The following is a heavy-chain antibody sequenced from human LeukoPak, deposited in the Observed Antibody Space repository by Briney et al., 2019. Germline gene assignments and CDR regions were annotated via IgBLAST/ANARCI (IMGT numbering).Heavy chain of an antibody. J-gene: IGHJ4*02. CDR1: GFSLSTYG. V-gene: IGHV3-23*01. Sequence: GASLRLSCAASGFSLSTYGVSWARQPPGKGLEWVSGITGTGGSTYYADSVKGRFTVSRDASKNTLYLQMNSLRAEDTAIYYCAKDHGTAVAGFYYWGQGTLVTVSS. CDR2: ITGTGGST. CDR3: AKDHGTAVAGFYY. D-gene: IGHD6-19*01.